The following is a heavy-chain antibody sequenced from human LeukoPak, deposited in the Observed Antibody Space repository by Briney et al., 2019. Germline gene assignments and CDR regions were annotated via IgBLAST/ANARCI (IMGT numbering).Heavy chain of an antibody. D-gene: IGHD3-3*01. J-gene: IGHJ4*02. CDR2: IYHSGST. CDR1: GDSINSYY. Sequence: SETLSLTCTVSGDSINSYYWSWIRQPPGKGLEWIGYIYHSGSTNYNPSLKSRVTISIDTSRTQFSLKLSSVTAADTAVYYCARIGSGYYNYFDFWGQGTQVTVSS. V-gene: IGHV4-59*01. CDR3: ARIGSGYYNYFDF.